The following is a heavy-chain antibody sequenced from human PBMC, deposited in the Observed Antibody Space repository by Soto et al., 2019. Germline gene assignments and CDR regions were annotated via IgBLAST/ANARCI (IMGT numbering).Heavy chain of an antibody. CDR2: IYSGGST. D-gene: IGHD5-18*01. V-gene: IGHV3-66*01. CDR1: GFTVSSNY. Sequence: GGSLRLSCAASGFTVSSNYMSWVRQAPGKGLEWVSVIYSGGSTYYADSVKGRFTISRDNSKNTLYLQMNSLRAEDTAVYYCARGRGVGYSYGYYYYGMDVWGQGTTVTVSS. CDR3: ARGRGVGYSYGYYYYGMDV. J-gene: IGHJ6*02.